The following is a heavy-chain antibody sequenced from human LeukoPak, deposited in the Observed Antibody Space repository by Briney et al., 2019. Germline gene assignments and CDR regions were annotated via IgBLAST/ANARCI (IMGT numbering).Heavy chain of an antibody. J-gene: IGHJ4*02. CDR3: ARAGGVTDYFDY. CDR1: GGTFSSYA. D-gene: IGHD2-21*02. Sequence: GASVKVSCKASGGTFSSYAISWVRQAPGQGLEWMGRIIPILGIANYAQEFQGRVTITADKSTSTAYMELSSLRSEDTAVYYCARAGGVTDYFDYWGQGTLVTVSS. CDR2: IIPILGIA. V-gene: IGHV1-69*04.